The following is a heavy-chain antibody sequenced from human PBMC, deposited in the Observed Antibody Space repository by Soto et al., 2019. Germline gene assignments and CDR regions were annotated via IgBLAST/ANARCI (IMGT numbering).Heavy chain of an antibody. J-gene: IGHJ6*02. CDR1: GYTFSSYE. Sequence: GGSLRLSCAASGYTFSSYEMNWVRQAPGKGLEWVSYISSSGSTIYYADSVKGRFTISRDNAKNSLYLQMNSLRAEDTAVYYCARSLGIVVVPAARRDDDGDYYYYGMDVWGQGTTVTVSS. CDR3: ARSLGIVVVPAARRDDDGDYYYYGMDV. D-gene: IGHD2-2*01. V-gene: IGHV3-48*03. CDR2: ISSSGSTI.